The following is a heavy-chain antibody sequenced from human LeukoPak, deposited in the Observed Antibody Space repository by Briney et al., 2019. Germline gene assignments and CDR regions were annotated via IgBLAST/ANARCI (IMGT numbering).Heavy chain of an antibody. D-gene: IGHD5-12*01. CDR3: ARHYIELPLRFGQIDY. CDR1: GYTFTGYY. V-gene: IGHV1-2*02. Sequence: GASVKVSCKAFGYTFTGYYMHWVRQAPGQGLEWMGWINPNSGGTNYAQKFQGRVTMTRDTSISTAYMELSRLRSDDTAVYYCARHYIELPLRFGQIDYWGQGTLVTVSS. J-gene: IGHJ4*02. CDR2: INPNSGGT.